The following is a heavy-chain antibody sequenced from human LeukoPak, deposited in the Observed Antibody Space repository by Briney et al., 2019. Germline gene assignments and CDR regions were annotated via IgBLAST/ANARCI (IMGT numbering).Heavy chain of an antibody. Sequence: GGSLRLSCAASGFTVITNDMTWVRQPPGEGIEWVSVINSDGNTKNADSVQGRFSISRHNSKNTLYLEMNSLSPDDTAVYYCARGVEPLAANTLAYWGQGTLVTVSA. CDR2: INSDGNT. V-gene: IGHV3-53*01. J-gene: IGHJ4*02. CDR3: ARGVEPLAANTLAY. CDR1: GFTVITND. D-gene: IGHD1-14*01.